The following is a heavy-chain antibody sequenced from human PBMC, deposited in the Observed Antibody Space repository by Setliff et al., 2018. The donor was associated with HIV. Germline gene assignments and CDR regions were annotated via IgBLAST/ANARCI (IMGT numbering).Heavy chain of an antibody. D-gene: IGHD3-22*01. V-gene: IGHV3-30*02. J-gene: IGHJ3*02. CDR2: IRYDGSDK. CDR3: ARDGPSGLMIVAYDAFDI. Sequence: GESLKISCIASGFSFNNYYMTWVRQAPGKGLEWVAFIRYDGSDKYYVDSVKGRFTVSRDNSKSTLYLQMNSLRAEDTAVYYCARDGPSGLMIVAYDAFDIWGQGTMVTVSS. CDR1: GFSFNNYY.